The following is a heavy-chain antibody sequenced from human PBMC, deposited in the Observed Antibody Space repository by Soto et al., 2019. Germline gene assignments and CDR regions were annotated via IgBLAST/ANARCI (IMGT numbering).Heavy chain of an antibody. Sequence: GASVKVSCKASGYTFTSYYMHWVRQAPGQGLEWMGIINPSGGSTSYAQKFQGRVTMTRDTSTSTVYMELSSLRSEDTAVYYCARGPLMTYYYNSGSRDRGYFDFWGQGTLVTVS. D-gene: IGHD3-10*01. CDR3: ARGPLMTYYYNSGSRDRGYFDF. J-gene: IGHJ4*02. CDR2: INPSGGST. V-gene: IGHV1-46*01. CDR1: GYTFTSYY.